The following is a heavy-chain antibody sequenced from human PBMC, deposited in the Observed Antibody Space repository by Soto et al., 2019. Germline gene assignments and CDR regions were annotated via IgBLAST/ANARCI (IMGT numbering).Heavy chain of an antibody. D-gene: IGHD6-19*01. CDR3: AKDRGAGGRFSGIAVAGIPS. J-gene: IGHJ5*02. CDR1: GFTFSSYA. CDR2: ISGGGGNT. V-gene: IGHV3-23*01. Sequence: EVQLLESGGGLVQPGGSLRLSCAASGFTFSSYAMSWVRQTPGKGLEWVSGISGGGGNTYYADSVTGRFTISRDNSRNTLYLQMNSPRAADTAIYYCAKDRGAGGRFSGIAVAGIPSWGQGTLVTVSS.